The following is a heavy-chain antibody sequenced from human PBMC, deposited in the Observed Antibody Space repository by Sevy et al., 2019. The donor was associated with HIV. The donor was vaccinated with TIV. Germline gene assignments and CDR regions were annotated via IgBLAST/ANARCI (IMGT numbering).Heavy chain of an antibody. V-gene: IGHV3-13*01. CDR3: AIGGSDAFDF. J-gene: IGHJ3*01. D-gene: IGHD3-10*01. CDR1: GFNLRTYD. Sequence: GGSLRLSCAASGFNLRTYDMHWVRQAPGKGLEWVSAIGTAGDTSYPASVKGRFTISRENARNSLHLQMNNLGVGDTAMYFCAIGGSDAFDFWGRGAMVTVSS. CDR2: IGTAGDT.